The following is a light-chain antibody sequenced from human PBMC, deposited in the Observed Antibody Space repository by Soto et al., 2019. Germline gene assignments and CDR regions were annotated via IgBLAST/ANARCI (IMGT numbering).Light chain of an antibody. CDR3: QQLNSYLPVT. CDR1: QGISSY. Sequence: IQLTQSPSSLSASVGDRVTITCRASQGISSYLAWYQQKPGKATKLLIYAAATEQSGVPSRFSGSGSGTDFTLTISSLQPEDFATYYCQQLNSYLPVTFGQGTKVEIK. CDR2: AAA. J-gene: IGKJ1*01. V-gene: IGKV1-9*01.